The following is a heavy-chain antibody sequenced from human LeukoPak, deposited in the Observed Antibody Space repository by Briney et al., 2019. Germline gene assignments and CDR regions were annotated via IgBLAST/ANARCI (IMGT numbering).Heavy chain of an antibody. D-gene: IGHD1-26*01. Sequence: ASVRVSCKASGYIFTSNDIYWVRQATGQRLEWMGGMNPNSGNTGYAQKFQGRVTMTRNTSISTAYMELSSLRSEDTAVYYCARCGKRSGSGGYYAAYWGQGTLVTVSS. CDR1: GYIFTSND. V-gene: IGHV1-8*01. J-gene: IGHJ4*02. CDR2: MNPNSGNT. CDR3: ARCGKRSGSGGYYAAY.